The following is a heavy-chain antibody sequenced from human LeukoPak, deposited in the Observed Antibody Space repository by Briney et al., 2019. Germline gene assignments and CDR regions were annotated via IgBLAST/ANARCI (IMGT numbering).Heavy chain of an antibody. CDR2: IKVDGSEK. J-gene: IGHJ4*02. CDR1: GFTFSNYY. Sequence: GGSLRLSCAASGFTFSNYYMTWVRQAPGKGLEWVATIKVDGSEKHYVDSVKGRFTISRDNAKNSLYLQINSLRAEDTALYYCARDRTFRIVGTSQHYFDYWGQGTLVTVSS. D-gene: IGHD1-26*01. CDR3: ARDRTFRIVGTSQHYFDY. V-gene: IGHV3-7*01.